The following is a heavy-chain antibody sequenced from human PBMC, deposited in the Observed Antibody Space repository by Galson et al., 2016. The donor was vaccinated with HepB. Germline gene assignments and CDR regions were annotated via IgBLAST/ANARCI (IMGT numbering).Heavy chain of an antibody. Sequence: SLRLSCAASGFTFSSYAMSRVRQAPGKGLEWVSAIGSDGVDTYYADSVKGRFTISRDNSKSTLYLQMNSLRAEDTAVFYCAKDIGVVGRYYYYGMDVWGQGTTVTVSS. CDR2: IGSDGVDT. J-gene: IGHJ6*02. D-gene: IGHD1-26*01. CDR3: AKDIGVVGRYYYYGMDV. CDR1: GFTFSSYA. V-gene: IGHV3-23*01.